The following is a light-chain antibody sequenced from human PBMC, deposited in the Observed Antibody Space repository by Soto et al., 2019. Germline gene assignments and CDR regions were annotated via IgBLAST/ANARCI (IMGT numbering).Light chain of an antibody. Sequence: QSVLTQPPSASGTPGQRVTISCSGSSSNIGSNTVNWYQQLPGTAPKLLIYSNNQRPSGVPDRFSGSKSGTSASLAISGLQSEDLAGYYCAAWDDSLNAVVFGTGTKVTVL. V-gene: IGLV1-44*01. CDR2: SNN. CDR1: SSNIGSNT. J-gene: IGLJ1*01. CDR3: AAWDDSLNAVV.